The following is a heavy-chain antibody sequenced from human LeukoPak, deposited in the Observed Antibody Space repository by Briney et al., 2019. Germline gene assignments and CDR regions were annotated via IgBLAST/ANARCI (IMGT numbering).Heavy chain of an antibody. CDR2: INHSGST. V-gene: IGHV4-34*01. J-gene: IGHJ6*02. CDR1: GGSFSGYY. Sequence: SETLSLTCAVYGGSFSGYYWSWIRQPPGKGLEWIGEINHSGSTNYNPSLKSRVTISVDTSKNQFSLKLSSVTAADTAVYYCARGAVAGTTDYYYYYGMDVWGQGTTVTVSS. D-gene: IGHD6-19*01. CDR3: ARGAVAGTTDYYYYYGMDV.